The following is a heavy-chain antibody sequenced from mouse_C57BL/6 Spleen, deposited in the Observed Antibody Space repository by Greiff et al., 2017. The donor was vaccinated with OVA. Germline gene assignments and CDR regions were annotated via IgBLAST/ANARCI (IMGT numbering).Heavy chain of an antibody. Sequence: VQGVESGPGLVQPSQSLSITCTVSGFSLTSYGVHWVRQSPGKGLEWLGVIWSGGSTDYNAAFISRLSISKDNSKSQVFFKMNSLQADDTAIYYCASYEKVLGYFDYWGQGTTLTVSS. D-gene: IGHD2-3*01. V-gene: IGHV2-2*01. CDR2: IWSGGST. CDR1: GFSLTSYG. CDR3: ASYEKVLGYFDY. J-gene: IGHJ2*01.